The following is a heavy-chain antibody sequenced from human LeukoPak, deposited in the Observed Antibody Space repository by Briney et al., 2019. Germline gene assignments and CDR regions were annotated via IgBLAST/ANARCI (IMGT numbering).Heavy chain of an antibody. CDR2: INDNGGGT. Sequence: GGSLRLSCAASGFIFSRYAMSWVRQAPRKGLEWVSDINDNGGGTFYADSVKGRFTVSRDNSKNTLYMQMNSLRGGDTAVYYCAKKLGSSPGDFFDYWGQGTLVTVSS. J-gene: IGHJ4*02. CDR1: GFIFSRYA. CDR3: AKKLGSSPGDFFDY. D-gene: IGHD6-6*01. V-gene: IGHV3-23*01.